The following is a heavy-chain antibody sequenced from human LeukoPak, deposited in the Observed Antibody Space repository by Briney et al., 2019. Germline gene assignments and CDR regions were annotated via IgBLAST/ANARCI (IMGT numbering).Heavy chain of an antibody. CDR3: ARGLRYYDSSSYPN. D-gene: IGHD3-22*01. Sequence: PGGSLRLSCAASGFTLSGYWMHWVRQAPGKGLVWVSRINSDGSSTSYADSVKGRFAVSRDNAKNTLYLQMNSLRAEDTAVYYCARGLRYYDSSSYPNWGQGTLVTVSS. CDR2: INSDGSST. J-gene: IGHJ4*02. V-gene: IGHV3-74*01. CDR1: GFTLSGYW.